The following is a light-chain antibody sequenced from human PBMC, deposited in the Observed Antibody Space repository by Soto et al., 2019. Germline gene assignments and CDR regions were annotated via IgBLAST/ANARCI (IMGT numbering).Light chain of an antibody. V-gene: IGLV2-8*01. Sequence: QSALPQPPSASGSPGQSVTISCTGTSSDIGGYDHVSWYRQDPGKAPKVMIYEVTKRPSGVPDRFSGSKAGNTASLTVFGLQAEDEANYYCGSFAGPVWVFGGGTKVTVL. CDR2: EVT. CDR3: GSFAGPVWV. CDR1: SSDIGGYDH. J-gene: IGLJ3*02.